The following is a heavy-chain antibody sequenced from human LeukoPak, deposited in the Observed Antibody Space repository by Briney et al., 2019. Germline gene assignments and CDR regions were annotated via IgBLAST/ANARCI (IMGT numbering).Heavy chain of an antibody. D-gene: IGHD6-19*01. Sequence: SETLSLTCTVSGGPISGSYYWSWIRQPAGKALEWIGRMYTSGSTNYYPSLRSRVTISLDTSKNQFSLKLSSVTAADTAVYYCARSLAVTLDAFDIWGQGTMVTVSS. CDR2: MYTSGST. J-gene: IGHJ3*02. CDR3: ARSLAVTLDAFDI. V-gene: IGHV4-61*02. CDR1: GGPISGSYY.